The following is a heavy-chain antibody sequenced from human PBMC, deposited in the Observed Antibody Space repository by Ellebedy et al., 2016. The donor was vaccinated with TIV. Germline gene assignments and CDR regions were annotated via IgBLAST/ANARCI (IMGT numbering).Heavy chain of an antibody. V-gene: IGHV3-30*18. J-gene: IGHJ4*02. CDR3: AKAAHYGYFLGY. CDR2: MSSNGNNT. D-gene: IGHD5-18*01. CDR1: GFTFSSYG. Sequence: PGGSLRLSCAASGFTFSSYGMHWARQAPGKGLEWVAVMSSNGNNTYYADSVQGRFTISRDNSRNTLFLQMNSLRHEDTAKYYCAKAAHYGYFLGYWGQGTLVTVSS.